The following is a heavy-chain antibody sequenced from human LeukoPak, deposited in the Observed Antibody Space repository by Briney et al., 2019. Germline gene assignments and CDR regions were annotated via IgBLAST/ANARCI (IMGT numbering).Heavy chain of an antibody. CDR3: ARENPRGLGNYFDY. J-gene: IGHJ4*02. Sequence: SVKVSCKASGGTFSSYAISWVRQAPGQGLEWMGGIIPIFGTANYAQKFQGRVTITADESTSTAYMEMSSLRSEDTAVYYCARENPRGLGNYFDYWGQGTLVTVSS. D-gene: IGHD1-14*01. CDR2: IIPIFGTA. CDR1: GGTFSSYA. V-gene: IGHV1-69*01.